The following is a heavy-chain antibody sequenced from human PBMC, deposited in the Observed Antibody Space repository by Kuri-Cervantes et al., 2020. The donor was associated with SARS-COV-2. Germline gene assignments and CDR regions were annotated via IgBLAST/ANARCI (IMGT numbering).Heavy chain of an antibody. V-gene: IGHV6-1*01. D-gene: IGHD3-10*01. CDR3: ARDLFTMVRGVNYYYGMDV. CDR2: TYYRSKWYN. Sequence: LRLSCAISGDSVSSNSAAWNWIRQSPSRGLEWLGRTYYRSKWYNDYAVSVKSRITINPDTSKNQFSLQLNSVTPEDTAVYYCARDLFTMVRGVNYYYGMDVWGQGTTVTVSS. J-gene: IGHJ6*02. CDR1: GDSVSSNSAA.